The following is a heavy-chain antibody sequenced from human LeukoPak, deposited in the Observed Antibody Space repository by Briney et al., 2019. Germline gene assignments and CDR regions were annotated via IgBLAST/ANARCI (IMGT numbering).Heavy chain of an antibody. V-gene: IGHV4-38-2*02. J-gene: IGHJ4*02. CDR1: GYSLSSGYY. CDR2: IYHSGST. CDR3: ARDNYDILTGTHSDY. D-gene: IGHD3-9*01. Sequence: PSETLSLTCTVSGYSLSSGYYWGWIRQPPGKGLEWIGSIYHSGSTYYNPSLKSRVTISVDTSKNQFSLKLSSVTAADTAVYYCARDNYDILTGTHSDYWGQGTLVTVSS.